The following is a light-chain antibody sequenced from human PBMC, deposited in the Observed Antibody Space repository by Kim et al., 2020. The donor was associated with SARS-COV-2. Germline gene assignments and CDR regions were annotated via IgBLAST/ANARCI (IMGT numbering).Light chain of an antibody. CDR3: CSYAGSYGVV. CDR1: SSDVGGYND. V-gene: IGLV2-11*01. J-gene: IGLJ2*01. CDR2: DVS. Sequence: HSVTISCTGTSSDVGGYNDVSWYQQHPGKAPKLMIYDVSKRPSGVPDRFSGSKSGNTASLTISGLQAEDEADYYCCSYAGSYGVVFGGGTQLTVL.